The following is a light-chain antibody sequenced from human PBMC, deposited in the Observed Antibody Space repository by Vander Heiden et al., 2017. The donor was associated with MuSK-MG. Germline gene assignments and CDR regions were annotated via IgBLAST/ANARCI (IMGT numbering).Light chain of an antibody. V-gene: IGKV1-33*01. Sequence: DIQMTQSPSSLSASVGDRVTITCQASQDISNYLNWYQQKPGKAPKLLIYDASNLETGVPSRFSGSGSGTDFTFTISSLQPEDIATYYCQQYDTLHGLTFGPGTKVDIK. CDR3: QQYDTLHGLT. CDR1: QDISNY. J-gene: IGKJ3*01. CDR2: DAS.